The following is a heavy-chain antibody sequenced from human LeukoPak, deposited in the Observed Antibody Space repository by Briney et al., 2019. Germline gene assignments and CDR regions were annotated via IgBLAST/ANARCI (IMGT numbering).Heavy chain of an antibody. CDR2: ISSSSSTI. D-gene: IGHD5-24*01. Sequence: GGSLRLSCAASGFTFSSYSMNWVRQAPGKGLEWVSYISSSSSTIYYADSVKGRFTISRDNSKNTLYLQMNSLRVEDTAVYYCAKGDGSQLRDYFDYWGQGTLVTVSS. J-gene: IGHJ4*02. V-gene: IGHV3-48*01. CDR3: AKGDGSQLRDYFDY. CDR1: GFTFSSYS.